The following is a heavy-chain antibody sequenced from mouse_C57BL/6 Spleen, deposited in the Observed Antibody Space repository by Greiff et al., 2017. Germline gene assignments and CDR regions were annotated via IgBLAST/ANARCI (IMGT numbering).Heavy chain of an antibody. CDR2: INPSSGYA. Sequence: QVQLQQSGAELAKPGASVKLSCKASGYTFTSYWMHWVKQRPGQGLEWIGYINPSSGYAKYNQKIKDKATVTAYKSSSTAYMRLSSRTDEDAAVYYCASTNAVVATGFDYWGQGTTLTVSS. CDR1: GYTFTSYW. D-gene: IGHD1-1*01. J-gene: IGHJ2*01. V-gene: IGHV1-7*01. CDR3: ASTNAVVATGFDY.